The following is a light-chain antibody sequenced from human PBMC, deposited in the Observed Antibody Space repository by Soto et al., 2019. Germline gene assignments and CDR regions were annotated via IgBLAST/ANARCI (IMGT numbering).Light chain of an antibody. CDR2: WAS. CDR1: QSVLYSPNNKNY. V-gene: IGKV4-1*01. J-gene: IGKJ1*01. CDR3: QQYYSTRT. Sequence: DIVMTQSPDSLAVSLGERATINCKSSQSVLYSPNNKNYLAWHQQKPGQPPKLLIYWASTRESGVPDRFSGSGSGTDFTLTISSLQAEDVAVYYCQQYYSTRTFGQGTKVEIK.